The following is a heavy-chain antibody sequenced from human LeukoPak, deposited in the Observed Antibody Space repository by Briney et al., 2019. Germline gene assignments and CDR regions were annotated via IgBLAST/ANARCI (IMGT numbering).Heavy chain of an antibody. CDR1: GFTSSSYS. CDR3: ARDLRYNWNDGNY. D-gene: IGHD1-20*01. V-gene: IGHV3-21*01. CDR2: ISSSSSYI. J-gene: IGHJ4*02. Sequence: GGSLRLSCAASGFTSSSYSMNWVRQAPGKGLEWVSSISSSSSYIYYADSVKGRFTISRDNAKNSLYLQMNSLRAEDTAVYYCARDLRYNWNDGNYWGQGTLVTVSS.